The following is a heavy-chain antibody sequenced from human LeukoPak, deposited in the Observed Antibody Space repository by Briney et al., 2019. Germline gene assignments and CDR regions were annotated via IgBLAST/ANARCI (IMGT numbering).Heavy chain of an antibody. CDR1: GYTFTSYA. CDR3: ARTQRVAIAAGWFDP. V-gene: IGHV7-4-1*02. J-gene: IGHJ5*02. D-gene: IGHD6-13*01. Sequence: ASVTVSCMAPGYTFTSYAMNWVRQAPGQGLEWMGWINTNTGNPTYAQGFTGRFVFSLDPSVSTAYLQISSLKAEDTAVYYCARTQRVAIAAGWFDPWGQGTLVTVSS. CDR2: INTNTGNP.